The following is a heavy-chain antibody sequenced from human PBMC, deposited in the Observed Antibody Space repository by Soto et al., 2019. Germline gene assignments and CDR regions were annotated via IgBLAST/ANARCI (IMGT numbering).Heavy chain of an antibody. J-gene: IGHJ4*02. D-gene: IGHD3-22*01. CDR1: GFTFDDYA. V-gene: IGHV3-23*01. CDR3: AKGAPIVVVYFDF. Sequence: PGGSLRLSCAASGFTFDDYAMSWVRQAPGKGLEWVSGISGSGGSTYYGESVKGRFTISRDNSKNTLYLQINNMRAEDTAIYYCAKGAPIVVVYFDFWGQGTLVTVSS. CDR2: ISGSGGST.